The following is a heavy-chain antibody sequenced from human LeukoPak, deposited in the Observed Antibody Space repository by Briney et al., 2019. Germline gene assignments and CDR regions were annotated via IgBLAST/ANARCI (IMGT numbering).Heavy chain of an antibody. J-gene: IGHJ4*02. D-gene: IGHD6-19*01. CDR2: ISGSGRTI. Sequence: PGGSLRLSCAASGFTFSSYEMNWVRQAPGKGLEWLSYISGSGRTIFYGDSVKGRFTISRDNANNSLYLQINSLRAEDTALYYCARVALDSSGDNYGQGAFDYWGQGTLVSVSS. CDR3: ARVALDSSGDNYGQGAFDY. V-gene: IGHV3-48*03. CDR1: GFTFSSYE.